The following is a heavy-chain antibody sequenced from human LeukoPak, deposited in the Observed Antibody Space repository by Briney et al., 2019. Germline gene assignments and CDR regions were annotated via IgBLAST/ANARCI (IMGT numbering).Heavy chain of an antibody. D-gene: IGHD3-10*01. J-gene: IGHJ4*02. Sequence: GGSLRLSCVVSGITVSNYAMSWVRQAPGKGLEWVSGISESAGGTKYADSVKGRFTISRDNSLSTVYLQMNSLRAEDTAVYFCAKRGIVIRGVLIIGFHKEAYYFDYWGQGILVTVSS. CDR1: GITVSNYA. V-gene: IGHV3-23*01. CDR2: ISESAGGT. CDR3: AKRGIVIRGVLIIGFHKEAYYFDY.